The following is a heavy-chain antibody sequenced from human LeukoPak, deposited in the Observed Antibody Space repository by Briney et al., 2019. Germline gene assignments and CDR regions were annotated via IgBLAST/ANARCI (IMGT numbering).Heavy chain of an antibody. V-gene: IGHV4-59*01. CDR3: ARDGLYSPLGY. J-gene: IGHJ4*02. CDR1: GGSISSYY. D-gene: IGHD5-18*01. CDR2: IYYSGST. Sequence: SETLSLTCTVSGGSISSYYWSWIQQPPGKGLEWIGYIYYSGSTNYNPSLKSRVTISVDTSKNQFSLKLSSVTAADTAVYYCARDGLYSPLGYWGQGTLVTVSS.